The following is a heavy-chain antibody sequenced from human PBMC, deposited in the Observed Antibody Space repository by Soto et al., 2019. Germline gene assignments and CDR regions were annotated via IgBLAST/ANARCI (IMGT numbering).Heavy chain of an antibody. CDR2: ISGSGGST. J-gene: IGHJ4*02. CDR1: GFTFSSYA. CDR3: AKDHPALGYCTNGVCHPGDY. V-gene: IGHV3-23*01. Sequence: GGSLSLSCAASGFTFSSYAMSWVRQAPGKGLEWVSAISGSGGSTYYADSVKGRFTISRDNSKNTLYLQMNSLRAEDTAVYYCAKDHPALGYCTNGVCHPGDYWGQGTRGTVS. D-gene: IGHD2-8*01.